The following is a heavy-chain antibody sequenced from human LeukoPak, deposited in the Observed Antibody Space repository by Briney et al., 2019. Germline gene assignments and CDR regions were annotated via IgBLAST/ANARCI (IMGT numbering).Heavy chain of an antibody. V-gene: IGHV4-39*07. Sequence: SETLSLTCTVSGGSISSSSYYWGWIRQPPGKGLEWIGEINHSGSTNYNPSLKSRVTISVDTSKNQFSLKLSSVTAADTAVYYCARGHRYYYGSGPYFDYWGQGTLVTVSS. J-gene: IGHJ4*02. CDR3: ARGHRYYYGSGPYFDY. CDR2: INHSGST. CDR1: GGSISSSSYY. D-gene: IGHD3-10*01.